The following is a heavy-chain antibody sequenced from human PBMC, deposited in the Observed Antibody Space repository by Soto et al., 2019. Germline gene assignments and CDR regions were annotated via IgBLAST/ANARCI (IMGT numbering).Heavy chain of an antibody. D-gene: IGHD3-10*01. V-gene: IGHV4-39*01. CDR1: GVSISSSSYY. J-gene: IGHJ2*01. Sequence: QLQLEESGPGLVKPPETLSLICTVSGVSISSSSYYWGWIRQPPGKGLEWIGNMYSSGSTYYNPSLKSRVTISVDSSKNRFSLKLNAVTAAETSVYYCAQGMLGDWYFDLWGRGTLVTVSS. CDR3: AQGMLGDWYFDL. CDR2: MYSSGST.